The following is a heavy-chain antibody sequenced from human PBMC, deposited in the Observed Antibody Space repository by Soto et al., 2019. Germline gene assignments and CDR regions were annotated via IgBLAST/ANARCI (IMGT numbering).Heavy chain of an antibody. CDR2: MNPNSGNT. J-gene: IGHJ4*02. CDR1: GYTFTSYD. D-gene: IGHD6-13*01. CDR3: ARGRGQQLVRGY. V-gene: IGHV1-8*01. Sequence: SGYTFTSYDINWVRQATGQGLEWMGWMNPNSGNTGYAQKFQGRVTMTRNTSISTAYMELSSLRSEDTAVYYCARGRGQQLVRGYWGQGTLVTVSS.